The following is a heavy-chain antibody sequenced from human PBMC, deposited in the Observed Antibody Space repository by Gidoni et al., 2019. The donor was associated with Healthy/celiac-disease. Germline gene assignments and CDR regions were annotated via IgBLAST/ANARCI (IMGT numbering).Heavy chain of an antibody. Sequence: QVQLQESGPGLVKPSETLSLTCTVSGGSISSYYWSWIRQPPGKVLEWIGYIYYSGSTNYNPSLKSRVTISVDTSKNQFSLKLSSVTAADTAVYYCASLSMGELVFDYWGQGTLVTVSS. CDR3: ASLSMGELVFDY. V-gene: IGHV4-59*01. CDR1: GGSISSYY. J-gene: IGHJ4*02. D-gene: IGHD1-7*01. CDR2: IYYSGST.